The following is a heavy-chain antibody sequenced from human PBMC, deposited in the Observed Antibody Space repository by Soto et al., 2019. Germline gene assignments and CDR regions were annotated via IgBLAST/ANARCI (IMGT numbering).Heavy chain of an antibody. CDR3: ARQVGGWAPWYFDY. Sequence: SETLSLTCTVSGGSISSYYWSWIRQPPGKGLEWIGYIYYSGSTNYNPSIKSRVAISVDTSKNQFSLKLSSVTAADTAVYYCARQVGGWAPWYFDYWGQGTLVTVSS. CDR2: IYYSGST. CDR1: GGSISSYY. V-gene: IGHV4-59*08. J-gene: IGHJ4*02. D-gene: IGHD6-19*01.